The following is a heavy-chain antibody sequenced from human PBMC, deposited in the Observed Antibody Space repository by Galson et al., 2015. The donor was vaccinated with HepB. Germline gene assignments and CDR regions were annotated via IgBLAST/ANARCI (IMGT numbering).Heavy chain of an antibody. D-gene: IGHD6-6*01. Sequence: CAISGDSVSSNSAAWNRIRQPPSRGLEWLGRTYYRSKWYNDYAVFVKSRITINPDTSKNQFSLQLNSVTPEDTAVYYCARDDSAGSSSSTNWFDPWGQGTLVTVSS. V-gene: IGHV6-1*01. CDR1: GDSVSSNSAA. CDR3: ARDDSAGSSSSTNWFDP. J-gene: IGHJ5*02. CDR2: TYYRSKWYN.